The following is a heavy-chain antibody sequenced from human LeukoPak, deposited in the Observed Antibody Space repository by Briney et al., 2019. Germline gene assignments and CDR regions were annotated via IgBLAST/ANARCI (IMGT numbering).Heavy chain of an antibody. CDR1: GGSFSGYY. J-gene: IGHJ6*03. Sequence: PSETLSLTRAVYGGSFSGYYWSWIRQPAGKGLEWIGRIYTSGSTNYNPSLKSRVTISVDTSKNQFSLKLSSVTAADTAVYYCARARCSSTSCYTDYYYYYMDVWGKGTTVTVSS. V-gene: IGHV4-59*10. CDR2: IYTSGST. CDR3: ARARCSSTSCYTDYYYYYMDV. D-gene: IGHD2-2*02.